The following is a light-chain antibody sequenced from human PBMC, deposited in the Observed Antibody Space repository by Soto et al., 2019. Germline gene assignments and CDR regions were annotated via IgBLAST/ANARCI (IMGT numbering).Light chain of an antibody. J-gene: IGKJ4*01. Sequence: EIVLTQSPATLSLSPGERATLSCRASQSVSSYLAWYQQKPGQAPRLLIYDASNRATGIPARFSGSGSGTDFTLTISSLEPEDFAVYYCQQYGSSPSFGGGTKV. V-gene: IGKV3-11*01. CDR1: QSVSSY. CDR3: QQYGSSPS. CDR2: DAS.